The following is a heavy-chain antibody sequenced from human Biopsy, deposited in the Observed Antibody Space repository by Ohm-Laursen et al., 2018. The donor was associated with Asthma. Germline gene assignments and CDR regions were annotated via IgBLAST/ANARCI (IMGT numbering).Heavy chain of an antibody. D-gene: IGHD4-17*01. V-gene: IGHV4-4*03. CDR1: GGSISVSNW. CDR3: ARTTYGHDGFDP. Sequence: PPGTLSLTCDVSGGSISVSNWWSWVRQPPGRGLEWIGQIYHLGNANYNPSLKSRVTMSVDKSKNQFSLKLTSVTAADTAVYYCARTTYGHDGFDPWGQGTLVTVSS. CDR2: IYHLGNA. J-gene: IGHJ5*02.